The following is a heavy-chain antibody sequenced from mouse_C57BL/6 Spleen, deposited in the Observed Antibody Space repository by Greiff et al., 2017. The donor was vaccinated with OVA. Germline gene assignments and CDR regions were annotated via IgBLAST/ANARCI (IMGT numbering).Heavy chain of an antibody. J-gene: IGHJ1*03. Sequence: EVQLQQSGPELVKPGASVKISCKASGYTFTDYYMNWVKQSHGKSLEWIGDINPNNGGTSYNQKFKGKATLTVDKSSSTAYMELRSLTSEDSAVYYCARRPFTTVVVRDWYFDVWGTGTTVTVSS. CDR2: INPNNGGT. CDR3: ARRPFTTVVVRDWYFDV. V-gene: IGHV1-26*01. CDR1: GYTFTDYY. D-gene: IGHD1-1*01.